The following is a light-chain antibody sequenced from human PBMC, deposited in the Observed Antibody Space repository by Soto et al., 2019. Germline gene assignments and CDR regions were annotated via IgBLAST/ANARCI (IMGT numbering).Light chain of an antibody. CDR1: QSISSW. Sequence: DIQMTQSPSTLSASVGDRVTITCRASQSISSWLAWYQQKPGKAPKLLIYEASSLESGVPSRFSGSESGTEFTPAISGLQPDDFAPYYCQQYNSYSLRFGQGTMVEIK. CDR3: QQYNSYSLR. CDR2: EAS. J-gene: IGKJ1*01. V-gene: IGKV1-5*01.